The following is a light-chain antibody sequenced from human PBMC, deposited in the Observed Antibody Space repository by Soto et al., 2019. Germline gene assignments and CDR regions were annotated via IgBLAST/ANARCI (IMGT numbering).Light chain of an antibody. CDR2: GNT. J-gene: IGLJ1*01. Sequence: QSVLTQPPSVSGAPGQRVTISCTGSSSNIGAGYDVHWYLQLPGTAPKLLIYGNTNRPSGVPDRFSGSKSGSSASLAITGLQAEDDADYYCQSHDSSLHASVFGTGTKVTVL. V-gene: IGLV1-40*01. CDR3: QSHDSSLHASV. CDR1: SSNIGAGYD.